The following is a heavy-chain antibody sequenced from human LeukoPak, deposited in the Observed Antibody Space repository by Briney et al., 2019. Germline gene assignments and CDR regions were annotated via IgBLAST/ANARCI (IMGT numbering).Heavy chain of an antibody. Sequence: GASVKVSCKASGGTFSSYAISWVRQAPGQWLEWMGGISPICGTANYAQKFHGRVTITADESTSTAYMELSSLRSEDTAVYYCAREWKSGYCTNGVCYRNGMDVWGQGTTVTVSS. CDR3: AREWKSGYCTNGVCYRNGMDV. CDR2: ISPICGTA. D-gene: IGHD2-8*01. J-gene: IGHJ6*02. CDR1: GGTFSSYA. V-gene: IGHV1-69*13.